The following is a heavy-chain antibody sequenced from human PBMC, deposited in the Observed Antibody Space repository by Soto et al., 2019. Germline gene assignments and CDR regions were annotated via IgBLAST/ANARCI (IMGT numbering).Heavy chain of an antibody. J-gene: IGHJ4*02. Sequence: EVPLLESGGGLGQPGGSLRLSCAASGFSFGSHAMSWVRQAPGKGLEWVSAISGSGAGTYYADSVKGRFTISRDNSKNTVYLQMNNLRAEDTAIYYCAKPDSSGYDYFCYWGQGTLVTVSS. D-gene: IGHD3-22*01. CDR1: GFSFGSHA. CDR2: ISGSGAGT. CDR3: AKPDSSGYDYFCY. V-gene: IGHV3-23*01.